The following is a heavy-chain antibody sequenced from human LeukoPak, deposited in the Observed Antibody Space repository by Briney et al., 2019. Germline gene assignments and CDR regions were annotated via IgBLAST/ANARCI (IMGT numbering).Heavy chain of an antibody. D-gene: IGHD1-26*01. Sequence: PGGSLRLSCAASGFTFDDYAMHWVRQAPGKGLEWVSGISWNSGSIGYADSVKGRFTISRDNSKNTLYLQMNSLRAEDTAVYYCARASYYYTDAFDIWGQGTMVTVSS. CDR1: GFTFDDYA. CDR2: ISWNSGSI. J-gene: IGHJ3*02. CDR3: ARASYYYTDAFDI. V-gene: IGHV3-9*01.